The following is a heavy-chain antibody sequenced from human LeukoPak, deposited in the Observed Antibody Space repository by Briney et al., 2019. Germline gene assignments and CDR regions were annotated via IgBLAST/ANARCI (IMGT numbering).Heavy chain of an antibody. D-gene: IGHD6-19*01. CDR3: ARDGGQWLVPGFDY. J-gene: IGHJ4*02. V-gene: IGHV3-48*04. CDR2: ISSSSTI. CDR1: GFIFSSYS. Sequence: GGSLRLSCAASGFIFSSYSMNWVRQAPGKGLEWVSYISSSSTIYYADSVKGRFTISRDNAKNSLYLQMNSLRAEDTAVYYCARDGGQWLVPGFDYWGQGTLVTVSS.